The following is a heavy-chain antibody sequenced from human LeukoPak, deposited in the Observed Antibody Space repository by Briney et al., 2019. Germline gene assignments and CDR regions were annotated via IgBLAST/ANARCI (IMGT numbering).Heavy chain of an antibody. CDR1: GGSINSYY. V-gene: IGHV4-59*08. J-gene: IGHJ4*02. CDR2: IHYTGST. CDR3: ARHYIEPPHYFDL. Sequence: PSETLSLTCTVSGGSINSYYWSWIRQPPGKGLEWIGFIHYTGSTHYSSSLKSRVTESVDTSKNQFSLKLSAVTAADTAVYYCARHYIEPPHYFDLGGQGTLVTVSS.